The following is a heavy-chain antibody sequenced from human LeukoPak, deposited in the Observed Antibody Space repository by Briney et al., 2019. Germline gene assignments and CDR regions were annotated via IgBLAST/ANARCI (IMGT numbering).Heavy chain of an antibody. D-gene: IGHD3-16*02. J-gene: IGHJ1*01. CDR2: IRNKAKSYTT. Sequence: GGSLRLSCAASGFTFTDHYMDWVRQAPGKGLEGGGRIRNKAKSYTTDYAASVKDRFTLSRDDSKDSLYLQMNSLRTEDTAVYYCARDDGYGYRYWGQGPLVTVSS. V-gene: IGHV3-72*01. CDR1: GFTFTDHY. CDR3: ARDDGYGYRY.